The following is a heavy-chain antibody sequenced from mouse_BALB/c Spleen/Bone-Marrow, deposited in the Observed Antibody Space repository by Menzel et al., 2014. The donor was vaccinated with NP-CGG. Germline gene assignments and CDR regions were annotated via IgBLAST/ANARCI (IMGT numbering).Heavy chain of an antibody. CDR2: INPYNGAT. Sequence: EVQLQQSGPELVKPGASVKISCKASGYSFTGYYMHWVKRSHVKSLEWIGRINPYNGATSYNQNFKDKASLTVDKSSSTAYMELHSLTSEDSAVYYCARGYGNYDYWYFDVWGAGTTVTVSS. D-gene: IGHD2-1*01. V-gene: IGHV1-31*01. CDR1: GYSFTGYY. CDR3: ARGYGNYDYWYFDV. J-gene: IGHJ1*01.